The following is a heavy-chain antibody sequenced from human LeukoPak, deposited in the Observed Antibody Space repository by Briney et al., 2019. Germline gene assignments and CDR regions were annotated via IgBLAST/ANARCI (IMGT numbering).Heavy chain of an antibody. V-gene: IGHV3-49*04. CDR2: IRSKAYGGTT. D-gene: IGHD3-9*01. Sequence: QPGRSLILSCTSSGFTFGGYAMSWVRQAPGKGLEGVGFIRSKAYGGTTEYAASVKGRFTISRDDSKSIAYLQMNSLTTEATAVYYCNRDFDITLFDYWGQGTLVTVSS. CDR1: GFTFGGYA. J-gene: IGHJ4*02. CDR3: NRDFDITLFDY.